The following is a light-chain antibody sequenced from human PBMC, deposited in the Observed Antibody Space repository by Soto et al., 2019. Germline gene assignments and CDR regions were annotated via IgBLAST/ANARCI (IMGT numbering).Light chain of an antibody. CDR1: SSNIGAGYD. CDR3: QSYDSSLSDVV. V-gene: IGLV1-40*01. CDR2: GNS. J-gene: IGLJ2*01. Sequence: QAVLTQPPSVSGAPGQRVTISCTGSSSNIGAGYDVHWYKQLPGTAPKLLIYGNSNRPSGVPDRFSGSKSGTSASLAITGLQAEDEADYYCQSYDSSLSDVVFGGGTQLTGL.